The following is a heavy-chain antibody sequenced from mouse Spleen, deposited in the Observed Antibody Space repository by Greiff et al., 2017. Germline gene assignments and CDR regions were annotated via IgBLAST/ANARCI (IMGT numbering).Heavy chain of an antibody. Sequence: QVQLQQSGAELARPGASVKMSCKASGYTFTSYTMHWVKQRPGQGLEWIGYINPSSGYTKYNQKFKDKATLTADKSSSTAYMQLSSLTSEDSAVYYCARNYGDYWYFDVWGAGTTVTVSS. J-gene: IGHJ1*01. V-gene: IGHV1-4*01. CDR2: INPSSGYT. CDR3: ARNYGDYWYFDV. CDR1: GYTFTSYT. D-gene: IGHD2-13*01.